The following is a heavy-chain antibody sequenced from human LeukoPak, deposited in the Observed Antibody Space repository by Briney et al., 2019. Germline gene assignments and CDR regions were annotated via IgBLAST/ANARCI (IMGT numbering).Heavy chain of an antibody. CDR1: GDSVSSNSAA. V-gene: IGHV6-1*01. Sequence: SQTLSLTCAISGDSVSSNSAAWNWIRQSPSRGLEWLGRTYYKSKWYNDYAVSVKSRVTINPDTSKNQFSLNLSSVTAADTAVYFCAREARALKAYLDYWGQGTLVTVSS. CDR3: AREARALKAYLDY. J-gene: IGHJ4*02. CDR2: TYYKSKWYN. D-gene: IGHD1-26*01.